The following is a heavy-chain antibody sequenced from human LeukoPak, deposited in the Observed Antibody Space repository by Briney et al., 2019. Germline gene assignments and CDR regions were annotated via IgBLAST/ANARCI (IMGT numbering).Heavy chain of an antibody. CDR3: ASLRGGYDSFAFDY. CDR2: ISSSGSTI. Sequence: AGGSLRLSCAASGVTFNDYFMSWIRQAPGEGLEWVSYISSSGSTIYYVDSVKGRFTISRDNAKNSLYLQMNSLRAEDTAVYYCASLRGGYDSFAFDYWGQGTLVTVSS. D-gene: IGHD5-12*01. CDR1: GVTFNDYF. V-gene: IGHV3-11*01. J-gene: IGHJ4*02.